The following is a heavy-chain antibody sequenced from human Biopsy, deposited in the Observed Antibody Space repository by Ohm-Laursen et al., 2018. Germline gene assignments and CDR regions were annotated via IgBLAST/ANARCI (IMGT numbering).Heavy chain of an antibody. Sequence: SLRLSCTASGFRFDNSGMHWVRQGPGKGLEWVAGISWSSDSITYAKSVTGRFTISRDNGENSLYLQMNSLRPEDTALYYCTKNTQWEGSGYLDAFHIWGHGAMVTVSS. CDR1: GFRFDNSG. V-gene: IGHV3-9*01. CDR2: ISWSSDSI. J-gene: IGHJ3*02. CDR3: TKNTQWEGSGYLDAFHI. D-gene: IGHD3-22*01.